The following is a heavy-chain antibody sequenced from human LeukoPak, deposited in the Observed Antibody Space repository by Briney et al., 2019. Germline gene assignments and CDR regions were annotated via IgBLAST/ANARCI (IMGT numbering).Heavy chain of an antibody. J-gene: IGHJ4*02. Sequence: GGSLRLSCAASGFTFSSYGMSWVRQAPGKGLEWVSAISGSGGSTYYADSVKGRFTISRDNSKNTLYLQMNSLRAEDTAVYYCAKDRDYDYVWGSYRYSLDYWGQGTLVTVSS. CDR3: AKDRDYDYVWGSYRYSLDY. CDR2: ISGSGGST. V-gene: IGHV3-23*01. CDR1: GFTFSSYG. D-gene: IGHD3-16*02.